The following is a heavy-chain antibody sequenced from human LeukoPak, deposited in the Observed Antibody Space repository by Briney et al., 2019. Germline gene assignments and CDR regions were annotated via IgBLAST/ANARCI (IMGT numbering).Heavy chain of an antibody. CDR1: GFTVSNNY. J-gene: IGHJ4*02. D-gene: IGHD5/OR15-5a*01. CDR2: IYSGGST. V-gene: IGHV3-53*01. Sequence: GGSLRLSCAASGFTVSNNYMSWVRRAPGRGLEWVSVIYSGGSTYYADSVKGRFTISRDSSKNTPYLQMNSLRAEGTAVYYCARDSLGMSTLDSWGQGTLVTVSS. CDR3: ARDSLGMSTLDS.